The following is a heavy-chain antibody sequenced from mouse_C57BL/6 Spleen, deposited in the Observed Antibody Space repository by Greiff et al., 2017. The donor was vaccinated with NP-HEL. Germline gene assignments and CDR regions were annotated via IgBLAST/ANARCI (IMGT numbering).Heavy chain of an antibody. Sequence: QVQLKQPGAELVMPGASVKLSCKASGYTFTSYWMHWVKQRPAQGLEWIGEIDPSDSYTNYNQKFKGKSTLTVDKSSSTAYMQLSSLTSEDSAVYYCASMVHWYFDVWGTGTTVTVSS. CDR1: GYTFTSYW. J-gene: IGHJ1*03. D-gene: IGHD1-1*02. CDR3: ASMVHWYFDV. V-gene: IGHV1-69*01. CDR2: IDPSDSYT.